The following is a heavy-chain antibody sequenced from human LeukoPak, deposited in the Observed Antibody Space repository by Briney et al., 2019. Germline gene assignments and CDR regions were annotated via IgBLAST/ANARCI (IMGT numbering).Heavy chain of an antibody. CDR1: GFTFSDYY. Sequence: GGSLRLSCAASGFTFSDYYMSWIRQAPGKGLEWVSYISSSGSTIYYADSVKGRFTVSRDNAKNSLYLQMNSLRAEDTAVYYCARDRDDYGDYVFGYWGQGTLVTVSS. CDR3: ARDRDDYGDYVFGY. J-gene: IGHJ4*02. CDR2: ISSSGSTI. V-gene: IGHV3-11*01. D-gene: IGHD4-17*01.